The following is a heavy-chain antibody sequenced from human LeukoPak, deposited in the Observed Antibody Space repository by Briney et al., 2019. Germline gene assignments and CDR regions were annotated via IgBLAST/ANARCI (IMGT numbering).Heavy chain of an antibody. CDR1: GGTFSSYA. V-gene: IGHV1-69*04. CDR3: ARDSKDYYGSGSH. J-gene: IGHJ4*02. D-gene: IGHD3-10*01. Sequence: GSSVKVSCKASGGTFSSYAISWVRQAPGQGLEWMGRIIPILGIANYAQKFQGRVTITADKSTSTAYMELSSLRSEDTAVYYCARDSKDYYGSGSHWGQGTLVTVSS. CDR2: IIPILGIA.